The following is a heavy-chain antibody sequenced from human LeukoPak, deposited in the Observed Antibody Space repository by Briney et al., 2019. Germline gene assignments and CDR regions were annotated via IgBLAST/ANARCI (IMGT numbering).Heavy chain of an antibody. CDR2: IWYDGSNK. V-gene: IGHV3-33*06. D-gene: IGHD2-21*02. Sequence: GRSLRLSCAASGFTFSSYGMHWVRQAPGKGLEWVAVIWYDGSNKYYADSVKGRFTISRDNSKNTLYLQMNSLRAEDTAVYYCAKDTRYCGGDCYFDYWGQGTLVSVSS. CDR1: GFTFSSYG. CDR3: AKDTRYCGGDCYFDY. J-gene: IGHJ4*02.